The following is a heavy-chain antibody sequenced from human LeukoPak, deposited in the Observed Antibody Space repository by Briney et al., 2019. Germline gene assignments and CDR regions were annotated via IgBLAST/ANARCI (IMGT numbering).Heavy chain of an antibody. D-gene: IGHD3-22*01. CDR3: ARSEGSGYDRFDY. J-gene: IGHJ4*02. V-gene: IGHV1-69*04. Sequence: GASVKVSCKASGYTFTSYAISWVRQAPGQGLEWMGRIIPILGIANYAQKFQGRVTITADKSTSTAYMELSSLRSEDTAVYYCARSEGSGYDRFDYWGQGTLVTVSS. CDR1: GYTFTSYA. CDR2: IIPILGIA.